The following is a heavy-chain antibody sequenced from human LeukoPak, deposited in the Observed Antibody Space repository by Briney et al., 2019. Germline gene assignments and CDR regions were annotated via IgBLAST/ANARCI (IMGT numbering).Heavy chain of an antibody. V-gene: IGHV1-8*01. CDR2: MNPNSGNT. D-gene: IGHD3-22*01. J-gene: IGHJ3*02. CDR3: ARVVRGDYYDSSGSQDAFDI. CDR1: GYTFTSYD. Sequence: GASVKVSCKASGYTFTSYDINWVRQATGQGLEWMGWMNPNSGNTGYAQKFQGRVTMTRNTSISTAYMELSSLRSEDTAVYYCARVVRGDYYDSSGSQDAFDIWGQGTMVTVSS.